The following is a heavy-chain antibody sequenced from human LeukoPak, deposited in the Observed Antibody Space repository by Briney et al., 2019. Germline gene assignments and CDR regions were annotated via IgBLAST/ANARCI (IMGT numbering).Heavy chain of an antibody. J-gene: IGHJ4*02. V-gene: IGHV3-49*04. CDR3: ARGLHDYGDSNYYFDQ. D-gene: IGHD4-17*01. CDR2: IRKKAYGETT. Sequence: GGSLRLSCTASGFAFDEHGMSWVRQVPGKGLEWICFIRKKAYGETTEYAASVRGRFTISRDDAKSIAYLQMNFLNTEDTALYYCARGLHDYGDSNYYFDQWGQGTLVTVSS. CDR1: GFAFDEHG.